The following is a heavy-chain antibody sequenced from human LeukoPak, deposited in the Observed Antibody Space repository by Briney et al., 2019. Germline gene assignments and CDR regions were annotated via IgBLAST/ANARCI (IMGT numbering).Heavy chain of an antibody. J-gene: IGHJ6*02. CDR3: AKAAAQGSPMEAGVFGMDV. V-gene: IGHV3-23*01. CDR1: GFTFSSLA. CDR2: ISGSGTTT. D-gene: IGHD6-19*01. Sequence: QPGGSLRLSCAASGFTFSSLAMNWVRQAPGRGLDWVSAISGSGTTTFYADAVKRRFTISRDNSRNTLFLHMNSLRGEDAAKYYCAKAAAQGSPMEAGVFGMDVWGHGTAVTVSS.